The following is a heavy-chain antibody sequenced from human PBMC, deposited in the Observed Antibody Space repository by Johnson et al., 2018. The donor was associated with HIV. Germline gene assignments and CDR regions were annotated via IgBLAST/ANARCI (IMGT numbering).Heavy chain of an antibody. J-gene: IGHJ3*02. CDR3: AREGTYEPLHRIYDYGDYPTFDI. V-gene: IGHV3-33*08. CDR2: IWYDGSNK. CDR1: GLSFSNFG. D-gene: IGHD4-17*01. Sequence: QMQLVESGGGLVQPGKSLTLSCVGSGLSFSNFGIHWVRQTPGKGLQWVAVIWYDGSNKYYTDSVKGRFTISRANSKNTLYLQMNSLRAEDTAVYFCAREGTYEPLHRIYDYGDYPTFDIWGQGTMVTVSS.